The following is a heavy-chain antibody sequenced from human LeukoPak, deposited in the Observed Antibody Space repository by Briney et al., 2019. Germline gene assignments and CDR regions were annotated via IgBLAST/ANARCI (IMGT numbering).Heavy chain of an antibody. Sequence: GGSLRLSCAASGFTVSSNYMSWVRQAPGKGLEWVSVIYSGGSTYYADSVKGRFTISRDNSKNTLYLQMNSLRAEDTAVYYCARDRDYGSGNGFDHWGQGTLVTVSS. J-gene: IGHJ4*02. CDR3: ARDRDYGSGNGFDH. V-gene: IGHV3-53*01. CDR1: GFTVSSNY. CDR2: IYSGGST. D-gene: IGHD3-10*01.